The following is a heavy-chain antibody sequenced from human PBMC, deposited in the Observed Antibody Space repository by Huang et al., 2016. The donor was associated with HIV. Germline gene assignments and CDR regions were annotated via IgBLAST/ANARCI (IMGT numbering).Heavy chain of an antibody. CDR2: IRVDGNKK. D-gene: IGHD2-8*01. J-gene: IGHJ4*02. CDR3: AKGGAGYHNGPDY. CDR1: GFTFNTFG. Sequence: QVRLVESGGGVVQPGGSLTLSCEASGFTFNTFGMHWVRQAPGKGLEWVAHIRVDGNKKLYEDSLKGRFTIFRENSRNMVYLEMNSLKGEDTAMYFCAKGGAGYHNGPDYWGQGTQVIVS. V-gene: IGHV3-30*02.